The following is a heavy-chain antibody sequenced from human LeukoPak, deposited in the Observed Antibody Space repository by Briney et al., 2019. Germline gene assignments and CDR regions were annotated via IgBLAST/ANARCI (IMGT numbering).Heavy chain of an antibody. CDR3: AKEGSYYDSSGYYHGGFDY. J-gene: IGHJ4*02. V-gene: IGHV3-21*01. D-gene: IGHD3-22*01. CDR1: GFNFRSYG. Sequence: GGSLRLSCAAAGFNFRSYGMHWLRQAPGKGLEWVSSISSTSSYIYYADSVKGRFTISRDNSKNTLYLQMNSLRAEDTAVYYCAKEGSYYDSSGYYHGGFDYWGQGTLVTASS. CDR2: ISSTSSYI.